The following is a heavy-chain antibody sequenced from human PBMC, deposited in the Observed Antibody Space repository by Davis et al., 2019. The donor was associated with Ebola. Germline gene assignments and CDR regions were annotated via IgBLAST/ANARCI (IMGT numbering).Heavy chain of an antibody. J-gene: IGHJ3*02. D-gene: IGHD2-15*01. CDR1: GFTVRSTY. CDR2: IYSGGTTRYA. CDR3: AKDRSIPAVVVAAISVDDAFDI. V-gene: IGHV3-66*01. Sequence: PGGSLRLSCVASGFTVRSTYMSWVRQAPGKGLEWVSVIYSGGTTRYADYADSVKGRFTISRDYSKNTLYLQMNSLRAEDTAVYYCAKDRSIPAVVVAAISVDDAFDIWGQGTMVTVSS.